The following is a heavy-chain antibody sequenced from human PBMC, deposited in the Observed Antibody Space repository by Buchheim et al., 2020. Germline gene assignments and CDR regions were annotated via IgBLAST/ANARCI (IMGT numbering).Heavy chain of an antibody. D-gene: IGHD5-24*01. CDR1: GFTFSSYS. CDR3: ARDLGDGYRPLGY. Sequence: EVQVVQSGGGLVQPGGSLRLSCAASGFTFSSYSMNWVRQAPGKGLEWVAYIGGSSSTKKYADSVKGRFTISSDNANNSLYLQMNSLRAEDTAVYYCARDLGDGYRPLGYWGQGTL. CDR2: IGGSSSTK. J-gene: IGHJ4*02. V-gene: IGHV3-48*04.